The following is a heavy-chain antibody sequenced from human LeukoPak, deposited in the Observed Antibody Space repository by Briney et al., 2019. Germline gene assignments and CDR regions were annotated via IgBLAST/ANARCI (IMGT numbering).Heavy chain of an antibody. V-gene: IGHV4-34*01. CDR2: INHSGST. CDR3: ATLTGGDDAFDI. J-gene: IGHJ3*02. CDR1: GGSFSGYY. Sequence: SETLSLTCAFYGGSFSGYYWSWIRQPPGKGLEWIGEINHSGSTNYNPSLKSRVTISVDTSKNRFSLKLSSVTAADTAVYYCATLTGGDDAFDIWGQGTMVTVSS. D-gene: IGHD4-23*01.